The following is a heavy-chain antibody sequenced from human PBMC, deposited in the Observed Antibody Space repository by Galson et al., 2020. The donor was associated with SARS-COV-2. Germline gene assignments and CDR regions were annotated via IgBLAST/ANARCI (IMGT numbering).Heavy chain of an antibody. D-gene: IGHD2-21*02. Sequence: SETLSLTCTLSRGSISSGGYYWSWIRQHPGKGLEWIGYIYYSGSTYYNPSLKSRVTISVDPSKNQFSLKLSSVTAADTAVYYCARDRHGGNSGAFDIWGQGTMVTVSS. CDR2: IYYSGST. CDR1: RGSISSGGYY. J-gene: IGHJ3*02. CDR3: ARDRHGGNSGAFDI. V-gene: IGHV4-31*03.